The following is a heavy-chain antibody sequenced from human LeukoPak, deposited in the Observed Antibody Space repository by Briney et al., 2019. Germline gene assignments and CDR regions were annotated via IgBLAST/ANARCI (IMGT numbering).Heavy chain of an antibody. V-gene: IGHV1-18*04. Sequence: ASVKVSCKTSGYTFTGYGVSWVRQAPGQGVEWMACISGHNGETKYAQRFQGRLTLTTDTPTSTAYMELRSLKSADTATYYCARDVGLGFYSGSGKYHSWGQGTLVAVSS. CDR1: GYTFTGYG. J-gene: IGHJ5*02. CDR2: ISGHNGET. CDR3: ARDVGLGFYSGSGKYHS. D-gene: IGHD3-10*01.